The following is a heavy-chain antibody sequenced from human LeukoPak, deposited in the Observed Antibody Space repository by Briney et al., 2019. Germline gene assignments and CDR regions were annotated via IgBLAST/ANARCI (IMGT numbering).Heavy chain of an antibody. CDR1: GGSFSGYY. CDR2: INHSGST. J-gene: IGHJ3*02. CDR3: AGMPTEDLSDAFDI. Sequence: SETLSLTCAVYGGSFSGYYWSWIRQPPGKGLEWIGEINHSGSTNYNPSLKSRVTISVDTSKNQFSLKLSSVTAADTAVYYCAGMPTEDLSDAFDIWGQGTMVTVSS. D-gene: IGHD4-17*01. V-gene: IGHV4-34*01.